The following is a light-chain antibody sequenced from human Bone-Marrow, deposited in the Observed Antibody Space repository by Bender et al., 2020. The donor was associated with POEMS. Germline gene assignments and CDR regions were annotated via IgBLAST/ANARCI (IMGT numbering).Light chain of an antibody. CDR2: SSH. CDR3: AVWDDSLNGWV. J-gene: IGLJ3*02. CDR1: SSNIGAHA. V-gene: IGLV1-44*01. Sequence: QSVLTQPPSASGTPGQRVTISCSGGSSNIGAHAVNWYQHLPGTAPKLLIYSSHRRPSGVPDRFSGSRSGTSASLAISGLQSEDEADYYWAVWDDSLNGWVFGGGTKLTGL.